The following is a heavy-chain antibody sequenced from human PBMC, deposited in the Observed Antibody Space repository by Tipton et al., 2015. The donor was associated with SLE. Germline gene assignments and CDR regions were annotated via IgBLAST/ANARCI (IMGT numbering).Heavy chain of an antibody. CDR2: IYYSGST. CDR3: ARDSYGATAYYYYYMDV. D-gene: IGHD4-17*01. J-gene: IGHJ6*03. V-gene: IGHV4-34*01. CDR1: GGSFSGYY. Sequence: TLSLTCAVYGGSFSGYYWGWIRQPPGKGLEWIGSIYYSGSTYYNPSLKSRVTISVDTSKNQFSLKLSSVTAADTAVYYCARDSYGATAYYYYYMDVWGKGTTVTVSS.